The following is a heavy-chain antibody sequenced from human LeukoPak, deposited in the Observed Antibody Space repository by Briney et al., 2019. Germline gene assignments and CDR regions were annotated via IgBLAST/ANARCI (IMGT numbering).Heavy chain of an antibody. CDR2: IYAGGST. D-gene: IGHD2-8*02. J-gene: IGHJ4*02. V-gene: IGHV3-53*01. CDR1: GFTVSNRY. Sequence: GGSLGLSCAASGFTVSNRYMNWVRQAPGKGLEWVSVIYAGGSTYYADSVKGRFSISRDNSKNTVYLQMSNLRAEDTAVCYCASAAGRYCTGGSCSPDSWGQGTLVTVSS. CDR3: ASAAGRYCTGGSCSPDS.